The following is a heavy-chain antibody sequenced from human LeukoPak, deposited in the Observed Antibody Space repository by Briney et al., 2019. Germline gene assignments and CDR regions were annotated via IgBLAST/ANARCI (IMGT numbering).Heavy chain of an antibody. Sequence: PSETLSLTCAVYGGSFSGYYWSWIRQPPGKGLEWIGEINHSGSTNYNPSLKSRVTISVDTSKNQFSLKLSSVTAADTAVYYCARMVRGVGIDYWGQGTLVTVSS. CDR2: INHSGST. J-gene: IGHJ4*02. CDR3: ARMVRGVGIDY. CDR1: GGSFSGYY. V-gene: IGHV4-34*01. D-gene: IGHD3-10*01.